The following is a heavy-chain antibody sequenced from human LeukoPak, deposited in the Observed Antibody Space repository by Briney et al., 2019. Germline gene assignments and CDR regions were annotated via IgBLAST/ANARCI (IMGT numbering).Heavy chain of an antibody. V-gene: IGHV3-48*03. CDR2: ISSSGSTI. Sequence: PGGSLRLSCAASGFTFSSYEMNWVRQAPGKGLEWVSYISSSGSTIYYADSVKGRLTISRDNAKNSLYLQMNSLRAEDTAVYYCARVYYDILTGYPYFGYWGQGTLVTVSS. CDR3: ARVYYDILTGYPYFGY. D-gene: IGHD3-9*01. J-gene: IGHJ4*02. CDR1: GFTFSSYE.